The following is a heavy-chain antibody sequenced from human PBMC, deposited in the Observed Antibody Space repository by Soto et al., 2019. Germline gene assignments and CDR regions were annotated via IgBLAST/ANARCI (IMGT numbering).Heavy chain of an antibody. CDR2: ISAAGDP. J-gene: IGHJ6*02. CDR1: GFTFRNYD. V-gene: IGHV3-13*05. CDR3: ARTDRDIYGLDV. Sequence: EVQLVESGGGLVQPGGSLRLSCAASGFTFRNYDMHWVRQGTGKGLEWVSGISAAGDPDYADSVVGRFTIARENAQNSFFLQMNSLRVGVTAVYYCARTDRDIYGLDVWGQGTTVIVSS.